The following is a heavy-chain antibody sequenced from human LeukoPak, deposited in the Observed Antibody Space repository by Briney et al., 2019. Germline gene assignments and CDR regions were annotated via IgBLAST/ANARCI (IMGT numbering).Heavy chain of an antibody. CDR3: TKDLTPGGANV. CDR1: GFTSDDHA. V-gene: IGHV3-9*02. CDR2: IMWRSGST. J-gene: IGHJ6*02. Sequence: GGSLRLSCAVSGFTSDDHAMHWVRQASGKGLEWVAGIMWRSGSTGYGDSVKGRFTISRDNAKKSLYLQMNGLRVEDTAFYYCTKDLTPGGANVWGQGTTVTVSS. D-gene: IGHD3-10*01.